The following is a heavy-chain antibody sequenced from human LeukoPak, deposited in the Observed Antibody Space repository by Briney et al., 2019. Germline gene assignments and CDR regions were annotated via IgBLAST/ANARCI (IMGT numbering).Heavy chain of an antibody. CDR3: ARDHQYSSGWTYYFDY. J-gene: IGHJ4*02. V-gene: IGHV3-11*01. D-gene: IGHD6-19*01. CDR2: ISSSGSTI. CDR1: GFTFSDYY. Sequence: GGSLRLSCAASGFTFSDYYMRWIRQAPGKGLEWVSYISSSGSTIYYADSVKGRFTISRDNAKNSLYLQMNSLRAEDTAVYYCARDHQYSSGWTYYFDYWGQGTLVTVSS.